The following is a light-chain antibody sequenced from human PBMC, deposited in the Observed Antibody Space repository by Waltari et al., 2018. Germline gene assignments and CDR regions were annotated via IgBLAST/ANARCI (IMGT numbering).Light chain of an antibody. V-gene: IGKV1-39*01. CDR3: QQSYSTPRT. Sequence: DIQMTQSPSSLSASVGDRVTITCRARQSISSYLNWYQQKPGKAPKLLIYAASSLQSGVPSRFSGSGSGTDFTLTISRLQPEDFATYYCQQSYSTPRTYGGGTKVEIK. J-gene: IGKJ4*01. CDR1: QSISSY. CDR2: AAS.